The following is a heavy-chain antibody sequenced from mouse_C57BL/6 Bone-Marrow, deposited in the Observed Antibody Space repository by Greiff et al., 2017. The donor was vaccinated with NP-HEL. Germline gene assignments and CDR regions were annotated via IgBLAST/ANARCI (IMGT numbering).Heavy chain of an antibody. CDR1: GFTFSDYY. CDR2: ISNGGGST. J-gene: IGHJ4*01. V-gene: IGHV5-12*01. Sequence: EVMLVESGGGLVQPGGSLKLSCAASGFTFSDYYMYWVRQTPEKRLEWVAYISNGGGSTYYPDTVKGRFTISRDNAKNTLYLQMSRLKSEDTAMYYCARLGVLRSYYYAMDYWGQGTSVTVSS. D-gene: IGHD1-1*01. CDR3: ARLGVLRSYYYAMDY.